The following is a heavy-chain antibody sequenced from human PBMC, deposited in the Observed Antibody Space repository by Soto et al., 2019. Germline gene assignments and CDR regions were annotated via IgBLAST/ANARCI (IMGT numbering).Heavy chain of an antibody. D-gene: IGHD6-6*01. J-gene: IGHJ6*02. CDR2: INPNSGGT. CDR3: ARDVEMAGSSGIPSDPFGMYV. V-gene: IGHV1-2*02. Sequence: MGWINPNSGGTNYAQKFQGRVTMTRDTSISTAYMELSRLRSDDTAVYYCARDVEMAGSSGIPSDPFGMYVCGQGTTVTVSS.